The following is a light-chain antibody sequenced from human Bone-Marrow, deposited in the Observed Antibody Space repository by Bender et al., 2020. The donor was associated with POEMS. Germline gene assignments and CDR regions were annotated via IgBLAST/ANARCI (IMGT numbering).Light chain of an antibody. CDR1: SSDVGSYNL. Sequence: QSALAQPASVSGSPGQSITISCTGTSSDVGSYNLVSWYQQHPDKAPKVMIYEVSKRPSGVSNRFSGSKSGNTASLTISGLQAEDEADYYCCSYAGSGTFVFGGGTKLTVL. CDR3: CSYAGSGTFV. CDR2: EVS. J-gene: IGLJ3*02. V-gene: IGLV2-23*02.